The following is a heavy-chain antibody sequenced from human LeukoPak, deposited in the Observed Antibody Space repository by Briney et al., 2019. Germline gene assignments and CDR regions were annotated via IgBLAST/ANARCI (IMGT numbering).Heavy chain of an antibody. CDR1: GYTFTSYG. CDR2: ISAYNGST. Sequence: ASVKVSCKASGYTFTSYGISWVRQAPGQGLEWMGWISAYNGSTNYAQKLQGRVTMTTDTSTSTAYMELRSLRSDDTAVYYCARDRRHSSSWYTYYFDYWGQGTLVTVSS. CDR3: ARDRRHSSSWYTYYFDY. D-gene: IGHD6-13*01. J-gene: IGHJ4*02. V-gene: IGHV1-18*01.